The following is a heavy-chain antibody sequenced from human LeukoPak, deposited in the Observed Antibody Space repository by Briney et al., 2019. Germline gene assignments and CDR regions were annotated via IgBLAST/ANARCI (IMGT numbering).Heavy chain of an antibody. CDR1: GFTFGDYA. J-gene: IGHJ3*02. Sequence: GGSLRLSCTASGFTFGDYAISWVRQAPGRGLEWVSYIIDSGTKIYYTDSVKGRFTMSRYNAKKSLYLQMNSLRAEDTAVYYCARAKFDSSRYYYRGFDIWGQGTMVTVSS. CDR2: IIDSGTKI. CDR3: ARAKFDSSRYYYRGFDI. D-gene: IGHD3-22*01. V-gene: IGHV3-11*04.